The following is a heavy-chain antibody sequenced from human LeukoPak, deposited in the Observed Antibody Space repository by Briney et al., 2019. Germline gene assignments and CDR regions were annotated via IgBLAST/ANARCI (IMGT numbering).Heavy chain of an antibody. D-gene: IGHD4-17*01. V-gene: IGHV4-30-4*07. CDR2: IYYSGST. Sequence: PSETLSLTCVISGGSISSGGYSWSWIRQSPGKGLEWIGRIYYSGSTYYNPSLKSRVTMSLDASRNQFSLNLSSVTAADTAVYYCARAHGEYDDFWGQGTQVTVSS. J-gene: IGHJ4*02. CDR1: GGSISSGGYS. CDR3: ARAHGEYDDF.